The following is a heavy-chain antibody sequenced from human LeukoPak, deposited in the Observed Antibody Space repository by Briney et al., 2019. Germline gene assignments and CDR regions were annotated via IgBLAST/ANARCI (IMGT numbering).Heavy chain of an antibody. V-gene: IGHV4-59*01. Sequence: SETLSLTCSISDGSISSYYWTWIRQSPGKGLEWIGHIHYSGSTHYNPSLQSRVSISIDTSKNHFSLELRSVTAVDTAVYYCARWGHFDTSGYFVVDYWGQGTLVTVSS. CDR1: DGSISSYY. J-gene: IGHJ4*02. CDR2: IHYSGST. CDR3: ARWGHFDTSGYFVVDY. D-gene: IGHD3-22*01.